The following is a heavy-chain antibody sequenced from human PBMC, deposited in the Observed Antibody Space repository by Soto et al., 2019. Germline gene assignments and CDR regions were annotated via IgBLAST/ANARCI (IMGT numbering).Heavy chain of an antibody. D-gene: IGHD3-22*01. CDR3: ARKVPSDYDSSGYYSTD. V-gene: IGHV1-18*01. Sequence: GASVKVSCKASGYTFTSYGISWVRQAPGQGLEWMGWISAYNGNTNYAQKLQGRVTMTTDTSTSTAYMELRSLRSDDTAVYYCARKVPSDYDSSGYYSTDWGQGTLVTVSS. CDR2: ISAYNGNT. J-gene: IGHJ4*02. CDR1: GYTFTSYG.